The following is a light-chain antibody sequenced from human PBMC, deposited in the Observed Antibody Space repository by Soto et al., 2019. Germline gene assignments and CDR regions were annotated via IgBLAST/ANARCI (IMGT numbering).Light chain of an antibody. Sequence: EIVLTQSPGTLSLSPGERATLSCRASQSVGSNYLAWYQQKPGQAPRLLIYGASSRATGTPDRFSGSGSGTDFTLTTSRLEPEDFAVYHCQQYITAPETFGQGTKVEIK. CDR3: QQYITAPET. J-gene: IGKJ1*01. CDR1: QSVGSNY. V-gene: IGKV3-20*01. CDR2: GAS.